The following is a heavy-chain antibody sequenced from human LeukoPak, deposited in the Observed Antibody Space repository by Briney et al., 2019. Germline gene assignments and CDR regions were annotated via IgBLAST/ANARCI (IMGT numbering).Heavy chain of an antibody. CDR1: GFTFSSYS. CDR2: ISSSSSTI. Sequence: PGGSLRLSCAASGFTFSSYSMNWVRQAPGKGLEWVSYISSSSSTIYYADSVKGRFTISRDNAKNSLYPQMNSLRAEDTAVYYCARDLTGPPLTWGQGTLVTVSS. D-gene: IGHD3-9*01. V-gene: IGHV3-48*04. CDR3: ARDLTGPPLT. J-gene: IGHJ5*02.